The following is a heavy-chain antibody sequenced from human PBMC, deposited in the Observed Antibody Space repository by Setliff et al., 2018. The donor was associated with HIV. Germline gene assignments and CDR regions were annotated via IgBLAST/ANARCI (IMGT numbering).Heavy chain of an antibody. CDR3: AREMGLFFDFWSGL. CDR2: ISNSGDTK. Sequence: GGSLRLSCAASGFSFRTYEMNWVRQAPGKGLEWISYISNSGDTKYYADSVKGRFTISRDNAKNSLYLQMTSLRAEDTAVYYCAREMGLFFDFWSGLWGQGTMVTVS. V-gene: IGHV3-48*03. D-gene: IGHD3-3*01. J-gene: IGHJ3*01. CDR1: GFSFRTYE.